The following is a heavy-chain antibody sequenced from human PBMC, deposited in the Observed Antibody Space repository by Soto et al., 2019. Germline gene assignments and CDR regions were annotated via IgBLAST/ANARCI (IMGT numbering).Heavy chain of an antibody. CDR2: ISSSSSTI. V-gene: IGHV3-48*01. CDR3: ARDRGVGLFGVAYLDY. Sequence: GGSLRLSCAASGFTFSSYSMNWVRQAPGKGLEWVSYISSSSSTIYYADSVKGRFTISRDNAKNSLYLQMNSLRAEDTAVYYCARDRGVGLFGVAYLDYWGQGTLVTVSS. J-gene: IGHJ4*02. D-gene: IGHD3-3*01. CDR1: GFTFSSYS.